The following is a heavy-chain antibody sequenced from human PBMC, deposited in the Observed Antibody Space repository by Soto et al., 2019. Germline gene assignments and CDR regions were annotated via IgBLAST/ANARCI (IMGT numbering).Heavy chain of an antibody. V-gene: IGHV2-26*01. D-gene: IGHD2-2*01. CDR1: GFSLSNARMG. J-gene: IGHJ6*03. Sequence: SGPTLVNPTETLTLTCTVSGFSLSNARMGVSWIRQPPGKALEWLAHIFSNDEKSYSTSLKSRLTISKDTSKSQVVLTMTNMDPVDTATYYCARTSHPYCSSTSCYGYYYYYMDVWGKGTTVTVSS. CDR2: IFSNDEK. CDR3: ARTSHPYCSSTSCYGYYYYYMDV.